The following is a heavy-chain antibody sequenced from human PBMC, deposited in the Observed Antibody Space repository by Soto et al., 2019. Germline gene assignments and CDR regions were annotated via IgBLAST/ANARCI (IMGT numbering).Heavy chain of an antibody. CDR3: ARPKRQRGYSYCYYYYYGKDL. Sequence: GESLKISCKGSGYSFTSYWIGWVRQMPGKGLEWMGIIYPGDSDTRYSPSFQGQVTISADKSISTAYLQWSSLKASDTAMYYCARPKRQRGYSYCYYYYYGKDLCGPRPTVTV. V-gene: IGHV5-51*01. CDR2: IYPGDSDT. D-gene: IGHD5-18*01. CDR1: GYSFTSYW. J-gene: IGHJ6*02.